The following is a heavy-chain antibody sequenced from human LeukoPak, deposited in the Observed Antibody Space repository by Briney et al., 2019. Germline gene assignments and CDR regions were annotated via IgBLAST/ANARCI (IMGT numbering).Heavy chain of an antibody. Sequence: PSGTLSLTCTVSGGSISSGDYYWSWIRQPPGKGLEWIGYIYYSGSTYYNPSLKSRVTISVDTSKNQFSLKLSSVTAADTAVYYCARLTIAARTLDYWGQGTLVTVSS. CDR1: GGSISSGDYY. V-gene: IGHV4-30-4*08. D-gene: IGHD6-13*01. CDR3: ARLTIAARTLDY. CDR2: IYYSGST. J-gene: IGHJ4*02.